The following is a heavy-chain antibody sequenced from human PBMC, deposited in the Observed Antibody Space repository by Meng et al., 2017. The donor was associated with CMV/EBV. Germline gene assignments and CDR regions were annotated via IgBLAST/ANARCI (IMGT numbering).Heavy chain of an antibody. CDR3: ARMPRDGYNYIDY. V-gene: IGHV1-69*12. Sequence: VQLVQSGAEVKKPGSSVKGSCTASGGTFSSYAISWVRQAPGQGLEWMGGIIPIFGTANYAQKFQGRVTITADESTSTAYMELSSLRSEDTAVYYCARMPRDGYNYIDYWGQGTLVTVSS. CDR2: IIPIFGTA. D-gene: IGHD5-24*01. J-gene: IGHJ4*02. CDR1: GGTFSSYA.